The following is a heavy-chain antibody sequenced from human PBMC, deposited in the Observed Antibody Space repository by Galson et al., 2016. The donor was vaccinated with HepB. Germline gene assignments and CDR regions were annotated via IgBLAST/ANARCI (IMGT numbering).Heavy chain of an antibody. D-gene: IGHD3-10*01. CDR1: GFSLSTSGMC. V-gene: IGHV2-70*01. Sequence: PALVKPTQTLTLTCTFSGFSLSTSGMCVSWIRQPPGKALEWLALIDWDNDKYYSTSLKTRLTVSKDTSKNQVVLTMTNMDPVDTATYYCARTRYNYSSGSVIYHPMDVWGQGTTVTVSS. J-gene: IGHJ6*02. CDR3: ARTRYNYSSGSVIYHPMDV. CDR2: IDWDNDK.